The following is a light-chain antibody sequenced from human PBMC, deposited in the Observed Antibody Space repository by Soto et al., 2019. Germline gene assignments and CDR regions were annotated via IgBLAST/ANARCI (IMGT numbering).Light chain of an antibody. CDR2: SAS. V-gene: IGKV1-39*01. CDR3: QQTHSVPLFT. J-gene: IGKJ3*01. Sequence: DIQMTQSPCSVSSSVGAKVTLTCRASQTIGNYLNWYQKKPGRAPTLLLYSASNIHTVVPSMFSGTVSGTDFTLTISSLQAEDLATYFCQQTHSVPLFTFGPGTTV. CDR1: QTIGNY.